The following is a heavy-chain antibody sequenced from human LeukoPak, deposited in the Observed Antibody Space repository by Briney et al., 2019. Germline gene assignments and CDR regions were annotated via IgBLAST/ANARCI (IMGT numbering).Heavy chain of an antibody. CDR1: GLTFSCSA. Sequence: GGSLRLSRSASGLTFSCSAMIWVGHPPGRGLEWVSAISNNGGYTYYAVSVQGRFTISRYNSKSTLCLQMNSLRAEDTAVYYCAKQLGYCSDGSCYFPYWGQGTLVTVSS. V-gene: IGHV3-23*01. CDR3: AKQLGYCSDGSCYFPY. D-gene: IGHD2-15*01. J-gene: IGHJ4*02. CDR2: ISNNGGYT.